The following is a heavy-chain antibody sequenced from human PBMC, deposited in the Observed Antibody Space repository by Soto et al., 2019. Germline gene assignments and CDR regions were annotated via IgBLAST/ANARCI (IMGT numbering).Heavy chain of an antibody. CDR2: ISSSSSYI. V-gene: IGHV3-21*01. CDR3: ARDDGYTSYYYYYYMDV. J-gene: IGHJ6*03. CDR1: GFPFSSYS. Sequence: PGGSLRLSCAASGFPFSSYSMNWVRPAPGKGLEWVSSISSSSSYIYYADSVKGRFTISRDNAKNSLYLQMNSLRAEDTAVYYCARDDGYTSYYYYYYMDVWGKGTTVTVSS. D-gene: IGHD3-16*01.